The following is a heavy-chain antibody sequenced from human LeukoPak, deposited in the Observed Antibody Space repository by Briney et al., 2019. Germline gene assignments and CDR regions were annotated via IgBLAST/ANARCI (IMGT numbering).Heavy chain of an antibody. D-gene: IGHD6-19*01. J-gene: IGHJ4*02. CDR1: GFTFSSYG. CDR3: AKDHIAVAGTITYFDY. V-gene: IGHV3-30*18. CDR2: ISYDGSNK. Sequence: GGSLRLSCAASGFTFSSYGMHWVRQAPGKGLEWVAVISYDGSNKYYADSVKGRFTISRDNSKNTLYLQMNSLRAEDTAVYYCAKDHIAVAGTITYFDYWGQGTLVTVSS.